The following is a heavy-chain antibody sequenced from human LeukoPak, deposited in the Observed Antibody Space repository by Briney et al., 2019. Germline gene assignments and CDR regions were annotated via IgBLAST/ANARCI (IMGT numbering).Heavy chain of an antibody. D-gene: IGHD2-21*02. J-gene: IGHJ4*02. CDR2: ISWNSGSI. CDR3: AKEVDCPSDCLFFHS. Sequence: PGGSLRLSCAASGFTFDDYAMHWARQAPGKGLEWVSGISWNSGSIGYADSVKGRFTISRDNAKNSLYLQMNSLRPEDTALYHCAKEVDCPSDCLFFHSWGQGTLVTVSS. CDR1: GFTFDDYA. V-gene: IGHV3-9*01.